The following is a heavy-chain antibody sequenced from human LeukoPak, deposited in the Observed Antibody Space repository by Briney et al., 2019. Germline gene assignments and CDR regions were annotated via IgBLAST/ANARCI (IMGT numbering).Heavy chain of an antibody. D-gene: IGHD3-22*01. CDR1: GFTVSSNY. V-gene: IGHV3-53*01. J-gene: IGHJ4*02. CDR2: IYSGGST. CDR3: ARVYPEYYYDSSGYSYYFDY. Sequence: GGSLRLSCAASGFTVSSNYMSWVRQAPGKGLEWVSVIYSGGSTYYADSVKGRFTISRDNSKNTLYLQMNSLRAEDTAVYYCARVYPEYYYDSSGYSYYFDYWGREPWSPSPQ.